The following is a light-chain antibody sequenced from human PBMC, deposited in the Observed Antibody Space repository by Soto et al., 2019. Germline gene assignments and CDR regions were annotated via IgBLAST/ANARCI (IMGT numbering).Light chain of an antibody. V-gene: IGKV3-11*01. CDR1: PSVDWY. J-gene: IGKJ3*01. Sequence: EIVLTQSPATLYLSPGDRATLSCRASPSVDWYVAWYQQKPGQAPRLLLYDALKRATGTPDRFSGSGSGTDFTLTISRLEPEDFAVYYCQQRSNWPPITFGPGTKVDLK. CDR3: QQRSNWPPIT. CDR2: DAL.